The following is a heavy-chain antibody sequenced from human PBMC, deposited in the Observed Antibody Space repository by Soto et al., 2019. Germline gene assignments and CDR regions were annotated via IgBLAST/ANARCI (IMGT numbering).Heavy chain of an antibody. CDR1: GGSISSYF. V-gene: IGHV4-59*01. Sequence: QVQLQESGPGLVKPSETLSLTCTVSGGSISSYFWSWIRQPPGKGLEWIGYIYYTGSTNYNPSLKSRVPISVDTSKNQFSLQLSSVTAADTAVYYCANFNGYFDLLGRGTLVTVSS. CDR3: ANFNGYFDL. CDR2: IYYTGST. J-gene: IGHJ2*01.